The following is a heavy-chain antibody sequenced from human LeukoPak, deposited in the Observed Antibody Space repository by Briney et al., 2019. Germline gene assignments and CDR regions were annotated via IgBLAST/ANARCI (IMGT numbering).Heavy chain of an antibody. D-gene: IGHD6-19*01. Sequence: GASLQISCKGSGYIFTSYWIGWVRQLPGKGLEWMGIIYPGGSDTRYSPSFQGQVTISADKSISTAYLQWSSLKASDTAMCYCARHGGQWLASAFDYWGQGTLVTVSS. J-gene: IGHJ4*02. CDR3: ARHGGQWLASAFDY. CDR1: GYIFTSYW. CDR2: IYPGGSDT. V-gene: IGHV5-51*01.